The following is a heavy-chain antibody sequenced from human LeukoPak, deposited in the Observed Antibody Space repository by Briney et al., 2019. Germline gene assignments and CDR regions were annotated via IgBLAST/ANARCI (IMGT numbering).Heavy chain of an antibody. Sequence: SETLSLTCTVSGGSISSYYWSWIRQPPGKGLEWIGYIYYSGSTYYNPSLKSRVTISVDTSKNQFSLKLSSVTAADTAVYYCARDKVVGQWLPHDGFDPWGQGTLVTVSS. CDR2: IYYSGST. D-gene: IGHD6-19*01. J-gene: IGHJ5*02. CDR3: ARDKVVGQWLPHDGFDP. V-gene: IGHV4-59*12. CDR1: GGSISSYY.